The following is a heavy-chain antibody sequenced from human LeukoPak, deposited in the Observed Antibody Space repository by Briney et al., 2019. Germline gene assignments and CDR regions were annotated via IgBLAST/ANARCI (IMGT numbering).Heavy chain of an antibody. J-gene: IGHJ4*02. V-gene: IGHV4-34*01. CDR2: INHSGST. CDR1: GGSFSGYY. Sequence: PSETLSLTCAVYGGSFSGYYWSWIRQPPGKGLEWIGEINHSGSTNYNPSLKSRVTISVDTSKNQFSLKLSSVTAADTAVYYCARHRALFNDYVWGSYRSYYFDYWGQGTLVTVSS. CDR3: ARHRALFNDYVWGSYRSYYFDY. D-gene: IGHD3-16*02.